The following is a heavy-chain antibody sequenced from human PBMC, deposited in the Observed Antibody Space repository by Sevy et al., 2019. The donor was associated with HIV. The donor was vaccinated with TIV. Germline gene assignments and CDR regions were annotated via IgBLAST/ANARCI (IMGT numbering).Heavy chain of an antibody. V-gene: IGHV4-39*01. CDR2: INYNGRT. CDR3: ARHAMITVTTAHFDY. CDR1: GDSITSRIDS. Sequence: SETLSLSCTVSGDSITSRIDSWGWVRQPPGKWLEWIGTINYNGRTYYEPSLRRRVTMSVDTSNNKFSLRLNSVTAADTAVYYCARHAMITVTTAHFDYWGQGTLVTVSS. D-gene: IGHD4-17*01. J-gene: IGHJ4*02.